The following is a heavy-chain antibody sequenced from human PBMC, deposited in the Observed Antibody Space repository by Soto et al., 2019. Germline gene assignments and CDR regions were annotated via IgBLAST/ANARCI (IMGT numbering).Heavy chain of an antibody. V-gene: IGHV4-39*02. Sequence: QLQLQESGPGLVKPSETLSLTCTVSGGSISSRSHYWGWIRQSPGKHLEWIGSSYYRGSTHYNPSLKTRVILSADPSKNHVSLKVYSVTAADTAVYYCGAADGFGVVAPFFEYWGQGILGTVSS. J-gene: IGHJ4*02. CDR1: GGSISSRSHY. CDR3: GAADGFGVVAPFFEY. D-gene: IGHD3-3*01. CDR2: SYYRGST.